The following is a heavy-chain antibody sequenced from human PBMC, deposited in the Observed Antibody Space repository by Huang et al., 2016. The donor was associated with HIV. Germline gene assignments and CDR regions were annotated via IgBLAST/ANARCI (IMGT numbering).Heavy chain of an antibody. J-gene: IGHJ4*02. V-gene: IGHV3-30*02. Sequence: QPQLVESGGGVVQRGGSLRLSCAASEFNFHVYGMHWLRQAPGKGREWVGFVRFDGSNEYYIDSVKGRFTISRDNSKKMLFLEMDNLRPEDMAVYFCARDSRWGIVATTLSYFDYWGQGTLVTVSS. CDR3: ARDSRWGIVATTLSYFDY. CDR1: EFNFHVYG. D-gene: IGHD5-12*01. CDR2: VRFDGSNE.